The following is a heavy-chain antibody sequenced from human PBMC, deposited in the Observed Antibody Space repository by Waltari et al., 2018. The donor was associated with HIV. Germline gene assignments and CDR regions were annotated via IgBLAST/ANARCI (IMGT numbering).Heavy chain of an antibody. V-gene: IGHV4-38-2*01. Sequence: QVQLQESGPGLVKPSETLSLTCRVSGYSITSAHYWGWIRQPPGKGLQWIGSISHSGKTYDDPTLKSRINISRDTSKNLFSLELTSVTAADTAVYYCARLMSTTRFDSWGQGTLVSVSS. CDR1: GYSITSAHY. CDR2: ISHSGKT. J-gene: IGHJ4*02. D-gene: IGHD1-7*01. CDR3: ARLMSTTRFDS.